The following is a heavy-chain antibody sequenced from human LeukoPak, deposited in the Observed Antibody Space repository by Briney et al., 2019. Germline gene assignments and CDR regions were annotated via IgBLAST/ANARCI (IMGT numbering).Heavy chain of an antibody. CDR2: IYYSGST. Sequence: SETLSLTCTVSGGSISSSSYYWGWIRQPPGKGLEWIGSIYYSGSTYYNPSLKSRVTISVDTSRNQFSLKLSSETAADTAVYYCAREAHYYDSSGYYYTDYYYGMDVWGQGTTVTVSS. D-gene: IGHD3-22*01. J-gene: IGHJ6*02. CDR3: AREAHYYDSSGYYYTDYYYGMDV. V-gene: IGHV4-39*07. CDR1: GGSISSSSYY.